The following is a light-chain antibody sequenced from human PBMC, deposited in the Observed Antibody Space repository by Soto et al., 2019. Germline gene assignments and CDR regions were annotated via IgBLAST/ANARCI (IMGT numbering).Light chain of an antibody. CDR1: TGPVTSGHY. CDR3: LLAYSGDREV. CDR2: NIN. J-gene: IGLJ3*02. V-gene: IGLV7-46*01. Sequence: QTVVTQEPSLTVSPGGTVTLTCGSSTGPVTSGHYPYWFQQKPGQAPRTLIFNINNKHSWTPARFSGSLLGGKAALTLSGAQPEDEAAYYCLLAYSGDREVFGGGTKLTVL.